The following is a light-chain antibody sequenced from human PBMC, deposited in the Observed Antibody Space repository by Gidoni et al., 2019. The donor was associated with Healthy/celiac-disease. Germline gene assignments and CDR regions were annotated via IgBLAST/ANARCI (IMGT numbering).Light chain of an antibody. CDR1: QSVSSN. CDR2: DAS. V-gene: IGKV3-15*01. CDR3: QQYNNWPRT. J-gene: IGKJ1*01. Sequence: IVMPQSPATLSVSPGERATLSYRASQSVSSNLAWYQQKPGQAPRLLIYDASTRATGIPARFSGSGSGTDFTLTISSLQSEDFAVYYCQQYNNWPRTFGQGTKVEIK.